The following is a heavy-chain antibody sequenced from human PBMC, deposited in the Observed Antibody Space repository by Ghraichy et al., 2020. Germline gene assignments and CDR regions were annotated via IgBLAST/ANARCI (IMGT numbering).Heavy chain of an antibody. Sequence: SETLSLTCTVSGGSISSGGYYWSWIRQHPGKGLEWIGYIYYSGSTYYNPSLKSRVTISVDTSKNQFSLKLSSVTAADTAVYYCARDYSKGSYDFWSGYYYYYYGMDVWGQGTTVTVSS. CDR1: GGSISSGGYY. D-gene: IGHD3-3*01. CDR3: ARDYSKGSYDFWSGYYYYYYGMDV. CDR2: IYYSGST. V-gene: IGHV4-31*03. J-gene: IGHJ6*02.